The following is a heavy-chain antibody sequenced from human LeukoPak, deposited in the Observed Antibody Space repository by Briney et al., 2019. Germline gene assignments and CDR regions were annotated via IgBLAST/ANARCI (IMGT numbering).Heavy chain of an antibody. D-gene: IGHD3-10*01. CDR2: IKRKSDGGTT. Sequence: VCPRVPWAATGFSGNNAWLSWLRKAQGKGLEWVGRIKRKSDGGTTDYAAPVRDRFTVSRDDSRNTLYLQMSSLKTEDTAVYYCATLVRGPPRNYYYAMDVWGQGTTVTVSS. J-gene: IGHJ6*02. CDR1: GFSGNNAW. V-gene: IGHV3-15*01. CDR3: ATLVRGPPRNYYYAMDV.